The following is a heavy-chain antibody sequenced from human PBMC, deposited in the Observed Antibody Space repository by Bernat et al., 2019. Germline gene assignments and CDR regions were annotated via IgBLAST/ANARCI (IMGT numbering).Heavy chain of an antibody. CDR1: GFTFSSYG. CDR3: ARAPSDGDYPFDY. Sequence: QVQLVESGGGVVQPGRSLRLYCAASGFTFSSYGMHWVRQAPGKGLEWVAVIWYDGSNKYYADSVKGRFTISRDNSKNTLYLQLNSLRAEDTAVYYCARAPSDGDYPFDYWGQGTLVTVSS. V-gene: IGHV3-33*01. CDR2: IWYDGSNK. J-gene: IGHJ4*02. D-gene: IGHD4-17*01.